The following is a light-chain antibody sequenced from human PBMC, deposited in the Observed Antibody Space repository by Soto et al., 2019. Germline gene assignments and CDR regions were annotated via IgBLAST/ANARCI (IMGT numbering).Light chain of an antibody. CDR1: QSLGSTF. J-gene: IGKJ4*01. Sequence: SSYPEKKDTLSCRASQSLGSTFLAWYQQKSGQSPRLLIYGASDRATDIPDRFSGSGSGADFTLTISRLEPEDFAVYFCHQYGTLPLSFGGGTKVDIK. V-gene: IGKV3-20*01. CDR3: HQYGTLPLS. CDR2: GAS.